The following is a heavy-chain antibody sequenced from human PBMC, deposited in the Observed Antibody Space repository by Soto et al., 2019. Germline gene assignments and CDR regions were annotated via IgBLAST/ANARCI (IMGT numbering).Heavy chain of an antibody. V-gene: IGHV3-23*01. D-gene: IGHD3-3*01. CDR2: ISGSGDTT. CDR3: AKSNQIFGVLIDCFYYGMDV. Sequence: QLLESGGDLVQPGGSLRLSCVASGFTFSGYAMSWVRQAPGKGLEWVSTISGSGDTTHDADSVKGRFAISRDNFRNTVFMQMNSLGAEDTAIYYCAKSNQIFGVLIDCFYYGMDVWGHGTTFTVSS. J-gene: IGHJ6*02. CDR1: GFTFSGYA.